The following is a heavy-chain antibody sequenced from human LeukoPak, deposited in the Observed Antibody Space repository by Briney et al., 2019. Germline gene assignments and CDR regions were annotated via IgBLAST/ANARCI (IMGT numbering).Heavy chain of an antibody. CDR1: GYTFTTYD. Sequence: ASVKVSCKASGYTFTTYDINWVRQAPGQGLEWLGWMSPSSGNSDYAQRFQDRVTMTRDITDSTAYMELRSLRSNDTAVYFCTRGYYHYGLDVWGQGTTVTVSS. CDR2: MSPSSGNS. J-gene: IGHJ6*02. CDR3: TRGYYHYGLDV. V-gene: IGHV1-8*02.